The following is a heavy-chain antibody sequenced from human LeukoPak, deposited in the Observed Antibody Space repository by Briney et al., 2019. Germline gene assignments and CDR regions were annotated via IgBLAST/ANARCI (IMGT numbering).Heavy chain of an antibody. CDR3: ARDRLSAAGGWDLVFDY. D-gene: IGHD1-26*01. CDR2: FDPEDGET. J-gene: IGHJ4*02. CDR1: GTYTLIELS. V-gene: IGHV1-24*01. Sequence: ASVKVSCKVSGTYTLIELSMHWVRQAPGKGLEWMGGFDPEDGETIYAQKFKGRVTMTEDTSTDTAYMDLSSLRSVDTAVYYCARDRLSAAGGWDLVFDYWGQGTLVTVSS.